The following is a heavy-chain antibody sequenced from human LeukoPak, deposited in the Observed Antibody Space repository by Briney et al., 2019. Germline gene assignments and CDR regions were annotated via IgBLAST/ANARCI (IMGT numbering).Heavy chain of an antibody. V-gene: IGHV4-59*08. D-gene: IGHD6-25*01. J-gene: IGHJ2*01. Sequence: SETLSLTCTVSGGSISSYYWSWIRQPPGKGLEWVGYIYYSGSTNYTPSLKSRVTISVDTSKNQFSLKLSSVTAADTAVYYCARQGGGFWYFDLWGRGTLVTVSS. CDR3: ARQGGGFWYFDL. CDR2: IYYSGST. CDR1: GGSISSYY.